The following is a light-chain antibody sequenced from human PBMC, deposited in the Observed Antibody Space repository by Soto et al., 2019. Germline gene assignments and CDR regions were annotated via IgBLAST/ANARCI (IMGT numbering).Light chain of an antibody. CDR3: QQYGNSPLVT. V-gene: IGKV3-20*01. CDR1: QSVSSSY. Sequence: EIVLTQSPGTLSLSPGERATLSCRASQSVSSSYLAWYQQKPGQAPRLLIYGASSRATGIPDRFSGSGSGTDFTLTISRLEPEDFAVYYCQQYGNSPLVTFGQGTRREIK. J-gene: IGKJ5*01. CDR2: GAS.